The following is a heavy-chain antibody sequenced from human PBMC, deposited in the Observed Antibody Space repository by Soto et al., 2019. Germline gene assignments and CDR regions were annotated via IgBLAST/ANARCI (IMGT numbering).Heavy chain of an antibody. Sequence: QVTLKESGPVLVKPTETLTLTCTVSGFSLSNARMGVSWIRQPPGKALEWLAHIFSNDEKSYSTSLKSRLTISKDTSKSQVVLTMINMDPVDTATYYCARICLYSSSVRYFDYWGQGTLVTVSS. CDR3: ARICLYSSSVRYFDY. CDR1: GFSLSNARMG. V-gene: IGHV2-26*01. D-gene: IGHD6-6*01. J-gene: IGHJ4*02. CDR2: IFSNDEK.